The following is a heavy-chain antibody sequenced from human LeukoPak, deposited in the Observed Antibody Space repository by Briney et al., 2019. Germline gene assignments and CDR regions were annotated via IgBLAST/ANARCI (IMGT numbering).Heavy chain of an antibody. CDR1: GYTFTGYY. V-gene: IGHV1-2*02. J-gene: IGHJ5*02. CDR2: INPNSGGT. CDR3: ARLDCTGTSCYGIANWFDP. D-gene: IGHD2-2*01. Sequence: ASVKASCKASGYTFTGYYMHWVRQAPGQGLEWMGWINPNSGGTNYAQKFQGRVTMTRDTSISTAYMELSRLRSDDTAVYYCARLDCTGTSCYGIANWFDPWGQGTLVTVSS.